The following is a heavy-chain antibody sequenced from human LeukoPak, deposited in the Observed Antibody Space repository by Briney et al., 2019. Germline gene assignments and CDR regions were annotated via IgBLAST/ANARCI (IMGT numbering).Heavy chain of an antibody. CDR3: QVGVVGPSAFDI. V-gene: IGHV1-69*04. Sequence: SVKVSRKASGYTFTSYGISWVRQAPGQGLEWMGRIIPILGIANYAQKFQGRVTITADKSTSTAYMELSSLRSEDTAVYYCQVGVVGPSAFDIWGQGTMVTVSS. CDR1: GYTFTSYG. D-gene: IGHD2-15*01. CDR2: IIPILGIA. J-gene: IGHJ3*02.